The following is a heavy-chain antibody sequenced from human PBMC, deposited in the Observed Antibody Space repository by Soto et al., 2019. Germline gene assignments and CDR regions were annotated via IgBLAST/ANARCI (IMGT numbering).Heavy chain of an antibody. CDR1: GGSISSDDYY. CDR2: IYYIGRT. V-gene: IGHV4-30-4*01. D-gene: IGHD2-15*01. Sequence: SETLSLTCTVSGGSISSDDYYWSWIRQPPGEGLEWIGYIYYIGRTHYNPSLKSRVSISIDTSKNQFSLKLSSVSAADTAVYYCARDRSNSPDYFDDWGQGTLVTVS. CDR3: ARDRSNSPDYFDD. J-gene: IGHJ4*01.